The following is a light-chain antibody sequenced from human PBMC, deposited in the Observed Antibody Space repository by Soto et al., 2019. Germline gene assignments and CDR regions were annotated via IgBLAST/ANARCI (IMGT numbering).Light chain of an antibody. Sequence: QSALTQPASVSGSPGQPITISCTGTSSDVGAYNYVSWYQQYPGKAPELLIYEVIFRPSGISTRFSGSKSGNTASLTISGLLAEDEADYYCCSYTSDNTWVFGGGTKVTVL. CDR1: SSDVGAYNY. J-gene: IGLJ3*02. V-gene: IGLV2-14*01. CDR3: CSYTSDNTWV. CDR2: EVI.